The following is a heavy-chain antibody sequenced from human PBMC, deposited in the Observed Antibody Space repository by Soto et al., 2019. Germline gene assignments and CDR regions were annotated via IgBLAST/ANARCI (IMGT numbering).Heavy chain of an antibody. Sequence: SETLSLTCTVSGGSISSGGYYWSWIRQHPGKGLEWIGYIYYSGSTYYNPSLKSRVTISVDTSKNQFSLKLSSVTAADTAVYYCARGTYDSSGYYSNWFDPWGQGTLVTVSS. CDR1: GGSISSGGYY. V-gene: IGHV4-31*03. J-gene: IGHJ5*02. CDR2: IYYSGST. CDR3: ARGTYDSSGYYSNWFDP. D-gene: IGHD3-22*01.